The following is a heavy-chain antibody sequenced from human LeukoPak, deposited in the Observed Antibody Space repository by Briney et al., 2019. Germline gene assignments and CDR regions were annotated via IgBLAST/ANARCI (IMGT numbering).Heavy chain of an antibody. CDR2: ISTYNGHT. V-gene: IGHV1-18*01. Sequence: ASVKVSCKASGYTFTSYGISWLRQAPGQGLEWMGWISTYNGHTNYAQKFQGRVTMSTDTSTSTAYMELRSLRSDDTAVYYCARGHGAVAESRFDPWGQGTLVTVSS. J-gene: IGHJ5*02. CDR1: GYTFTSYG. D-gene: IGHD6-19*01. CDR3: ARGHGAVAESRFDP.